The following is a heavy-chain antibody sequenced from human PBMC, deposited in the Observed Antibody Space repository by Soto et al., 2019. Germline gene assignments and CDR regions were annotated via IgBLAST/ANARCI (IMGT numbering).Heavy chain of an antibody. D-gene: IGHD1-26*01. J-gene: IGHJ4*02. V-gene: IGHV1-18*04. CDR3: ASRTISGSYYLY. Sequence: ASVKVSCKASGYTFTSYCISWVLQAPGQGLEWMGWISAYNGNTNYAQKLQGRVTMTTDTSTSTAYMELRSLRSDDTAVYYCASRTISGSYYLYWGQGTLVTVSS. CDR1: GYTFTSYC. CDR2: ISAYNGNT.